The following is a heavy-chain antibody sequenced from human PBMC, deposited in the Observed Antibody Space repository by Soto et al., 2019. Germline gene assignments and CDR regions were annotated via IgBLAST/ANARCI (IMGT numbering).Heavy chain of an antibody. CDR3: ARSRPGQWLYHGGGNFDY. D-gene: IGHD6-19*01. CDR2: INHSGST. J-gene: IGHJ4*02. Sequence: QVQLQQWGAGLLKPSETLSLTCAVYGGSFSGYYWSWIRQPPGKGLEWIGEINHSGSTNYNPSLKSRVTISVDTSKNQFPLKLSSVTAADTAVYYCARSRPGQWLYHGGGNFDYWGQGTLVTVSS. V-gene: IGHV4-34*01. CDR1: GGSFSGYY.